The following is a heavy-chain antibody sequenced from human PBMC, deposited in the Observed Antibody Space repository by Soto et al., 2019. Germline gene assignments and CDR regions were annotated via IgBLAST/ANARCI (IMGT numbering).Heavy chain of an antibody. V-gene: IGHV3-7*01. Sequence: GGSLRLSCAASGFTFSSYWMSWVRQAPGKGLEWVANIKQDGSEKYYVDSVKGRFTISRDNAKNSLYLQMNSLRAEDTAVYYCARDPIGKFESPEGGAFDIWGQGTMVTVSS. CDR1: GFTFSSYW. CDR3: ARDPIGKFESPEGGAFDI. CDR2: IKQDGSEK. J-gene: IGHJ3*02. D-gene: IGHD3-10*01.